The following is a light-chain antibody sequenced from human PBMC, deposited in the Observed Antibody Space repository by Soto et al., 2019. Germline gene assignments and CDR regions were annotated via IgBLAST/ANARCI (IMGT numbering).Light chain of an antibody. CDR1: QSISDN. Sequence: EIVMTQSPATLSVSPGERATLSCRASQSISDNLAWYQQKPGQAPRLLIYGASIRATGIPARFSGSGSGTEFALTISSLQSEDFAVYYCQQYHNWPPITFGQGTRLEIK. CDR3: QQYHNWPPIT. CDR2: GAS. J-gene: IGKJ5*01. V-gene: IGKV3-15*01.